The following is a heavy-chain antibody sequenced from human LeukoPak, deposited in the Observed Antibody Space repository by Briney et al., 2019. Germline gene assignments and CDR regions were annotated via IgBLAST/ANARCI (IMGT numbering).Heavy chain of an antibody. Sequence: ASVKVSCKASGGTFSSYAISWVRHAPGQGLEWMGGIIPIFGTANYAQKFQGRVTITTDESTSTAYMEPSSLRSEDTAVCYCARMGSGWYGDYWGQGTLVTVSS. J-gene: IGHJ4*02. CDR3: ARMGSGWYGDY. CDR2: IIPIFGTA. V-gene: IGHV1-69*05. CDR1: GGTFSSYA. D-gene: IGHD6-19*01.